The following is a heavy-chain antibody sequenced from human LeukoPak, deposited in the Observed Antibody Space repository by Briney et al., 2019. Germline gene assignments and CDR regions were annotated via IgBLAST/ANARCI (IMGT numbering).Heavy chain of an antibody. CDR2: IRYDGSNK. CDR1: GFTFSSYG. D-gene: IGHD3-22*01. J-gene: IGHJ3*02. V-gene: IGHV3-30*02. CDR3: AKDQSGYYSAFDI. Sequence: GGSLRLSCAASGFTFSSYGMHWVRQAPGKGLEWVAFIRYDGSNKYYADSVKGRFTISRDNSKNTLYLQMNSPRAEDTAVYYCAKDQSGYYSAFDIWGQGTMVTVSS.